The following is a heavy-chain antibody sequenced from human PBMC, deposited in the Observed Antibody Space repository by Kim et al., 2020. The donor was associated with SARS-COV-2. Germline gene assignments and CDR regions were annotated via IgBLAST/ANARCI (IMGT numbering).Heavy chain of an antibody. Sequence: SVKVSCKASGGTFSSYAISWVRQAPGQGLEWMGGIIPIFGTANYAQKFQGRVTITADESTSTAYMELSSLRSEDTAVYYCAVVPAAHVSYSWFDPWGQGTLVTVSS. V-gene: IGHV1-69*13. CDR2: IIPIFGTA. CDR1: GGTFSSYA. J-gene: IGHJ5*02. D-gene: IGHD2-2*01. CDR3: AVVPAAHVSYSWFDP.